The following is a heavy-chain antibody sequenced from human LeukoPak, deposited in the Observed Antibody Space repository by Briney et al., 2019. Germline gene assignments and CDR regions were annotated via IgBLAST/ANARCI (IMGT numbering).Heavy chain of an antibody. CDR1: GYIFTTYW. J-gene: IGHJ4*02. Sequence: GGSLRLSCKGSGYIFTTYWVAWVRQMPGKGLEWMGIIYPGDSDTRYSPSFQGQVTISADKSISTAYLQWSSLTASDTAMYYCAKALGRGTYYGFGDFWGQGTLVTVSS. CDR3: AKALGRGTYYGFGDF. D-gene: IGHD3-10*01. V-gene: IGHV5-51*01. CDR2: IYPGDSDT.